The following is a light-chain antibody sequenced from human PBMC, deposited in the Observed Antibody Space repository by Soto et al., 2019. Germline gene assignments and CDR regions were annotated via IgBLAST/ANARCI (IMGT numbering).Light chain of an antibody. CDR1: QSLKHSDGNTY. CDR3: MQATHYRPYT. J-gene: IGKJ2*01. V-gene: IGKV2-24*01. CDR2: KVS. Sequence: DVVMTQTPLSSPVPLGQPASISCRSSQSLKHSDGNTYLNWLHQRPGQPPRLLIYKVSHRFSGVPDRFSGSGAGTDFTLKISRVEAEDVGIYYCMQATHYRPYTFGPGTKLEIK.